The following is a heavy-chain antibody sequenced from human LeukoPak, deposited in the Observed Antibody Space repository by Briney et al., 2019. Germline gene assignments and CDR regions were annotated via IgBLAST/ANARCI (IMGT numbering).Heavy chain of an antibody. J-gene: IGHJ4*02. CDR3: ARIYCSSTSCYLLDY. CDR2: INPNSGGT. CDR1: GYTFTGYY. Sequence: ASVKVSCKASGYTFTGYYMHWVRQAPGQGLEWMGWINPNSGGTNYAQKFQGRVSMTRDTSISTAYMELSRLRSDDTAVYYCARIYCSSTSCYLLDYWGQGTLVTVSS. D-gene: IGHD2-2*01. V-gene: IGHV1-2*02.